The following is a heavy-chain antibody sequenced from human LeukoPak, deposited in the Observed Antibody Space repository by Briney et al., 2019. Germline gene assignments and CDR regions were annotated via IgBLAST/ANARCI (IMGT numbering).Heavy chain of an antibody. D-gene: IGHD4-11*01. Sequence: SQTLSLTCTVSGGSISSGDYYWRWIRQPPGTGLEWVGYIYYSGSTYYNTSLKRRVTISEDTSTHQFSLKLSSVTAADTAVYYCARHDYSNYYYGMDVWGQGTTVTVS. CDR1: GGSISSGDYY. J-gene: IGHJ6*02. CDR2: IYYSGST. CDR3: ARHDYSNYYYGMDV. V-gene: IGHV4-30-4*01.